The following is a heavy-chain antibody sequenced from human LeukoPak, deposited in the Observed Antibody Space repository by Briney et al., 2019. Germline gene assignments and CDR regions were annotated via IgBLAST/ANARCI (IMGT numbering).Heavy chain of an antibody. CDR2: IYSGGST. Sequence: GGSLRLSCAASGFSVSSKYMSWVRQAPGKGLEWVSLIYSGGSTKYADSVKGRFTISRDNSKNTVYLQMNSLRAEDTAVYYCARNPGRKFDFWGQGALVSVSS. J-gene: IGHJ4*02. CDR3: ARNPGRKFDF. V-gene: IGHV3-66*01. CDR1: GFSVSSKY. D-gene: IGHD3-10*01.